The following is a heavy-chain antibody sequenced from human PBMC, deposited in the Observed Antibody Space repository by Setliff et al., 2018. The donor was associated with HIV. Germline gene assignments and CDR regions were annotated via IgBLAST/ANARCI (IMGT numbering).Heavy chain of an antibody. V-gene: IGHV3-48*04. CDR3: ARELLKWELPRGGAFDI. Sequence: GGSLRLSCVASGFRFRTYAMSWVRQSQGKGLEWVSYISSSSRSIYYADSVKGRFTISRDNAKTSLYLQMNSLRAEDTAVYYCARELLKWELPRGGAFDIWGQGTMVTVSS. CDR2: ISSSSRSI. CDR1: GFRFRTYA. J-gene: IGHJ3*02. D-gene: IGHD1-26*01.